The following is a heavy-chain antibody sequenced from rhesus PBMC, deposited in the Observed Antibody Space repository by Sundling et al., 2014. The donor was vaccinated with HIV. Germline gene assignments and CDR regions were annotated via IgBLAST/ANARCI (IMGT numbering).Heavy chain of an antibody. CDR3: ASDSSGWHHRFDS. V-gene: IGHV4-106*01. Sequence: QVQLQESGPGLVKPSETLSLTCAVSGGSISDSHFWSWFRQPPGKGLEWIAYIFRSAGSTYYSPSLKSRVTIPTDTSKNQFSLKLTSVTAADTAVYFCASDSSGWHHRFDSWGQGVLVTVSS. J-gene: IGHJ4*01. CDR2: IFRSAGST. CDR1: GGSISDSHF. D-gene: IGHD6-31*01.